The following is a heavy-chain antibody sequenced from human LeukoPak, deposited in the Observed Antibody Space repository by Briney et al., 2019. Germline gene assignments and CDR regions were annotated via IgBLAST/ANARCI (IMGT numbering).Heavy chain of an antibody. CDR1: AYSVSSDYS. V-gene: IGHV4-38-2*01. Sequence: SETLSLTCAVSAYSVSSDYSWAWIRQPPGRGLEWIGSIYHSGNNYYNPSVRSRITMSPDTSNNQISLNLTSVTASDTAVYFCAGFKSGTYYFDNWGQGTLVTVSS. CDR2: IYHSGNN. J-gene: IGHJ4*02. D-gene: IGHD1-26*01. CDR3: AGFKSGTYYFDN.